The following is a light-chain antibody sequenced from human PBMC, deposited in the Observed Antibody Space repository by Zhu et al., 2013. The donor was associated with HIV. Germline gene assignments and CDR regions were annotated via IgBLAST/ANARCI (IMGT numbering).Light chain of an antibody. CDR1: QSVGSSY. CDR2: GAS. Sequence: EVVLTQSPGTLSSSPGERATLSCRASQSVGSSYLAWYQQKSGQAPRLLIYGASSRATGIPDRFSGSGSGTDFTLTISRLEPEDFAVYYCHQYDHSPQTFGGRDQGRRSN. J-gene: IGKJ4*01. CDR3: HQYDHSPQT. V-gene: IGKV3-20*01.